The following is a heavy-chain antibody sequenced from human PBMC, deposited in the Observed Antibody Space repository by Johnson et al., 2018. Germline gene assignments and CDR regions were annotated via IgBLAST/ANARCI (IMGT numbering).Heavy chain of an antibody. V-gene: IGHV3-48*02. D-gene: IGHD3-22*01. Sequence: VQLVQSGGGLVQPGGSLRRSCAACGFTFSSYSMNWDRQAPGKGLEWVSYIRSSSSTIYYADSGKGRFTIPRDNAQNSLYLQMNSLRDEDTAGYYCALITMIVGSDAVDIWCQGKMVTVPS. CDR1: GFTFSSYS. CDR2: IRSSSSTI. CDR3: ALITMIVGSDAVDI. J-gene: IGHJ3*02.